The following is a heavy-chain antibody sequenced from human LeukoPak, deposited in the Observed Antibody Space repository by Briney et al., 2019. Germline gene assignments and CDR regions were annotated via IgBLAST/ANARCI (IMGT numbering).Heavy chain of an antibody. CDR3: ARALGSSFPYYYYYMDV. CDR2: IYTSGST. CDR1: GGSISSGSYY. J-gene: IGHJ6*03. V-gene: IGHV4-61*02. D-gene: IGHD6-13*01. Sequence: SQALSLTCTVSGGSISSGSYYWSWIRQPPGKGLEWIGRIYTSGSTNYNPSLKSRVTISVDTSKNQFSLKLSSVTAADTAVYYCARALGSSFPYYYYYMDVWGKGTTVTVSS.